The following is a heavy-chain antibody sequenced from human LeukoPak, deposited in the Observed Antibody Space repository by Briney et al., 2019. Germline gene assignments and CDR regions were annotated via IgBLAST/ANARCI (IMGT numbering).Heavy chain of an antibody. CDR3: ARDDLRRFGDRYYYMDV. Sequence: AASVKVSCKASGYTFTSYYMHWVRQAPGQGLEWMGIINPSGGSTSYAQKFQGRVTMTRDMSTSAVYMELSSLRSEDTAVYYCARDDLRRFGDRYYYMDVWGKGTTVTVSS. V-gene: IGHV1-46*01. CDR2: INPSGGST. CDR1: GYTFTSYY. J-gene: IGHJ6*03. D-gene: IGHD3-10*01.